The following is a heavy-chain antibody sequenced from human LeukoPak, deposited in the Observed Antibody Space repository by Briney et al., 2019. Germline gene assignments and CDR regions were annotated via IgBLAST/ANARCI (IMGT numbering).Heavy chain of an antibody. CDR3: ARDVRSGSYLRA. Sequence: PSETLSLTCTVSGGSISSTDYYWGWVRQTPGKGLEWIASISYRGSTYYNPSLKSRVTISLDTSKNQFSLTVTSVTAADTAVYYCARDVRSGSYLRAWGQGTLVTVSS. D-gene: IGHD3-10*01. J-gene: IGHJ5*02. CDR2: ISYRGST. CDR1: GGSISSTDYY. V-gene: IGHV4-39*07.